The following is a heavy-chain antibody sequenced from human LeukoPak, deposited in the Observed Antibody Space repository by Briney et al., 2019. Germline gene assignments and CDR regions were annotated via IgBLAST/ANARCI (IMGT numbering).Heavy chain of an antibody. CDR2: IYYSGST. Sequence: SETLSLTCAVSGGSIGSGGYSWSWIRQPPGKGLEWIGYIYYSGSTYYNPSLKSRVTISVDTSKNQFSLKLSSVTAADTAVYYCARTTVTPTRYYYYYYGMDVWGQGTTVTVSS. CDR3: ARTTVTPTRYYYYYYGMDV. J-gene: IGHJ6*02. CDR1: GGSIGSGGYS. D-gene: IGHD4-17*01. V-gene: IGHV4-30-4*07.